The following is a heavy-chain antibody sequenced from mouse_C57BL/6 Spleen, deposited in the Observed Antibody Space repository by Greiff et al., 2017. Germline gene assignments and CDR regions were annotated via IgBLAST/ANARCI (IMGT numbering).Heavy chain of an antibody. Sequence: VQLQQSGAELVRPGASVTLSCKASGYTFTDYEMHWVKQTPVHGLEWIGAIDPETGGTAYNQKFKGKAILTADKSSSTAYMELRSLTSEDSAVYYCTRGILRDWYFDVWGTGTTVTVSS. CDR2: IDPETGGT. CDR1: GYTFTDYE. V-gene: IGHV1-15*01. CDR3: TRGILRDWYFDV. J-gene: IGHJ1*03. D-gene: IGHD1-1*01.